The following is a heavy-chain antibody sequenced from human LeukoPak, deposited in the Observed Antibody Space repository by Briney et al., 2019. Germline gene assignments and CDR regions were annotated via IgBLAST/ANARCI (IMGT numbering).Heavy chain of an antibody. D-gene: IGHD5-12*01. J-gene: IGHJ4*02. CDR3: ASSGYDYVLGRGFDY. V-gene: IGHV4-59*08. CDR1: GGSISSYY. Sequence: PSETLSLTCTVSGGSISSYYWSWIRQPPGKGLEWIGYIYYSGSTNYNPSLKSRVTISVDTSKNQFSLKLSSVTAADTAVYYRASSGYDYVLGRGFDYWGQGTLVTVSS. CDR2: IYYSGST.